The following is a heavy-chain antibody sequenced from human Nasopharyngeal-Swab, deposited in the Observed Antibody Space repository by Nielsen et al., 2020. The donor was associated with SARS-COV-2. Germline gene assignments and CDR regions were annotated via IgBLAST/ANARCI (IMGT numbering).Heavy chain of an antibody. CDR1: GDSGSSSSAA. CDR2: TYYRSKRYN. Sequence: SETMSLTCGISGDSGSSSSAAWNWIRQSPSRGLEWLGRTYYRSKRYNDYAVSVKSRITINPDTSKNQFSLHLNSVTPEDTAVYYCARARGAYGDYYSYYTDVWGKGTPVTVSS. J-gene: IGHJ6*03. CDR3: ARARGAYGDYYSYYTDV. D-gene: IGHD4-17*01. V-gene: IGHV6-1*01.